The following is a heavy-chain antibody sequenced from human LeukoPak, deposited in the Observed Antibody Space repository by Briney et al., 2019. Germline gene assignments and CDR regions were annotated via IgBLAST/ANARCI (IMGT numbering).Heavy chain of an antibody. CDR2: IRKDGSEK. Sequence: NSGSYYWARNRQAPGKGLEWVANIRKDGSEKNYVDSVEVRFTISRDNAKNSLYLQMNSLRADDTALYYCARHWEGVESDAFDIWG. J-gene: IGHJ3*02. V-gene: IGHV3-7*04. D-gene: IGHD1-26*01. CDR1: NSGSYY. CDR3: ARHWEGVESDAFDI.